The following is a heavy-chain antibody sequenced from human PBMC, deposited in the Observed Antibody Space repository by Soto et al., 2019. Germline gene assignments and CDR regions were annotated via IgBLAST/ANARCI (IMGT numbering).Heavy chain of an antibody. CDR1: GGSISSYY. CDR2: IYYSGST. D-gene: IGHD2-15*01. J-gene: IGHJ4*02. V-gene: IGHV4-59*08. CDR3: ARQERPRYCSGSSCSGYTFDY. Sequence: QVQLQESGPGLVKPSETLSLTCSVSGGSISSYYWSWIRQPPGKGLEWIGYIYYSGSTNYNPSLKSRVTISEDTSKNQSSLKLSSATAADTAVYYCARQERPRYCSGSSCSGYTFDYWGQGTLVTVSS.